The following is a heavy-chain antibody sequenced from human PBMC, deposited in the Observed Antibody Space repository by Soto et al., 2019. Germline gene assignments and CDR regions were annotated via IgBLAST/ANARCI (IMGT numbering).Heavy chain of an antibody. J-gene: IGHJ6*02. CDR1: GFTFNTYG. Sequence: QVQLVESGGGVVQPGGSLRLSCTTSGFTFNTYGMHWVRQAPGKGLEWVAIIWYDGSNKYYADSVKGRFTISRDNSKNPLYLQMNRLRAEDTALYYCARADCTGAYCYSWPFNYGVDVWGQGTTVTVSS. CDR3: ARADCTGAYCYSWPFNYGVDV. D-gene: IGHD2-15*01. V-gene: IGHV3-33*08. CDR2: IWYDGSNK.